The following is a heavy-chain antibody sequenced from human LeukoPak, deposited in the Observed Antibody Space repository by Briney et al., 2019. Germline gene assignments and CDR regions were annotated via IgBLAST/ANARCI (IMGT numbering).Heavy chain of an antibody. CDR1: GFTFSRYG. Sequence: GGSLGLSCEASGFTFSRYGMHWVRQAPGKGLEWVAFIQDDGRRTEYADSVKGRFTISRDNSKNKHYVQMNSLRPDDTALYYCAKRAESNSGPFDYWGQGTVVTVSS. CDR3: AKRAESNSGPFDY. J-gene: IGHJ4*02. V-gene: IGHV3-30*02. D-gene: IGHD5-12*01. CDR2: IQDDGRRT.